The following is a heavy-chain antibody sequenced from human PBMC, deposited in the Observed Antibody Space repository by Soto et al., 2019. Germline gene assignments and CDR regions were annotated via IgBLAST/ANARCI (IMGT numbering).Heavy chain of an antibody. V-gene: IGHV3-23*01. Sequence: LLESGGTLVQPGGSLRLSGAASGFDFSTYAMTWVRQAPGKGLEWVSGITYSGDTTYYADSVKGRFTISRDNSRDTLYLQINSLRADDTAMYYCAKDWPGTSSVTADYWGQGTLVTVSS. CDR2: ITYSGDTT. CDR1: GFDFSTYA. D-gene: IGHD4-17*01. J-gene: IGHJ4*02. CDR3: AKDWPGTSSVTADY.